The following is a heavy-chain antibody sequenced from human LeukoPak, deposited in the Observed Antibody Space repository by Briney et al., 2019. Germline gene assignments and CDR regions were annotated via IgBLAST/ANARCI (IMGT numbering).Heavy chain of an antibody. Sequence: GGSLRLSCAASGFTFSSYAMNWVRQAPGKGLEWVSYISSSSSTIYYADSVKGRFIISRDNAKNSLYLQTNSLRAEDTAVYYCARAQYYSDSTGYYYLHYWGQGTLVTVSS. CDR2: ISSSSSTI. CDR3: ARAQYYSDSTGYYYLHY. D-gene: IGHD3-22*01. J-gene: IGHJ4*02. V-gene: IGHV3-48*01. CDR1: GFTFSSYA.